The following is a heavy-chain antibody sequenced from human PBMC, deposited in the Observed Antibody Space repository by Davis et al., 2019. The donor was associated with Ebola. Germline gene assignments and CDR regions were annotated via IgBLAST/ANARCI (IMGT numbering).Heavy chain of an antibody. Sequence: PGGSLRLSCAASGFTFDDYAMHWVRQAPGKGLEWVSGISWNSGSIGYADSVKGRFTISRDNAKNSLYLQMNSLRAEDMALYYCAKGVRGRVVAATHRDAFDIWGQGTMVTVSS. V-gene: IGHV3-9*03. CDR3: AKGVRGRVVAATHRDAFDI. CDR1: GFTFDDYA. J-gene: IGHJ3*02. CDR2: ISWNSGSI. D-gene: IGHD2-15*01.